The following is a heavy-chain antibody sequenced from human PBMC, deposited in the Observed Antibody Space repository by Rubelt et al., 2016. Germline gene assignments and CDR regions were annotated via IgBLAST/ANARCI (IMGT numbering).Heavy chain of an antibody. Sequence: QITLKESGPTLVKPTQTLTVTCTFSGFSLSTSGLGVGWIRQPPGKALEWLSLIYWDDDKRYSPSLKSRLTITKETSKNQVVLTMTNMDPVDTATYYGVRSSGSSSGYGMDVWGQGTTVTVSS. CDR2: IYWDDDK. CDR1: GFSLSTSGLG. J-gene: IGHJ6*02. V-gene: IGHV2-5*02. CDR3: VRSSGSSSGYGMDV. D-gene: IGHD3-22*01.